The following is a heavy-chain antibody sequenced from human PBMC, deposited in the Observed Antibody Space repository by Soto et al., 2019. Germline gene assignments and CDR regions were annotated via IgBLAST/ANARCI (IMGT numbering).Heavy chain of an antibody. Sequence: QVQLQESGPGLVKPSGTLSLTCAVSGGSISSSNWWSWVRQPPGKGLEWIGEIYHSGSTNYNPSLTSRGTISGDKSKNQFSLKLNSVTAADTAVYYCAKVRESRGPQPFDYWGQGTLVTVSS. CDR1: GGSISSSNW. V-gene: IGHV4-4*02. CDR2: IYHSGST. J-gene: IGHJ4*02. CDR3: AKVRESRGPQPFDY. D-gene: IGHD3-10*01.